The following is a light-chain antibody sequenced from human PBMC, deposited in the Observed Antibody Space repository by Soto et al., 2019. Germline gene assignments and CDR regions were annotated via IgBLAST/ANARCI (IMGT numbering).Light chain of an antibody. CDR3: QHFGSSPPVI. Sequence: EIELTPSPGTLSLSPVESATLSCRVSQTTSPKYVAWYQQRRGLAPRLLVYGASKRAAGIPDRFRGSGSGSEFSPTISGLEPEDFAVYFCQHFGSSPPVIFGQGTRL. J-gene: IGKJ5*01. CDR1: QTTSPKY. CDR2: GAS. V-gene: IGKV3-20*01.